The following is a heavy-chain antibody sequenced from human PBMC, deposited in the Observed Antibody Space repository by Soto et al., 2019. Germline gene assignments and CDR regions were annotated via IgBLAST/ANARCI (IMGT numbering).Heavy chain of an antibody. CDR3: GRYYDFWSGYLYYFDY. CDR1: GFTFSSYS. V-gene: IGHV3-21*01. CDR2: ISSSSSYK. D-gene: IGHD3-3*01. J-gene: IGHJ4*02. Sequence: EVQLVESGGGLVKPGGSLRLSCAASGFTFSSYSMNWVRQAPGKGLEWVSYISSSSSYKYYADSVKGRFTISRDNAKNSLYLQMNSLRAEDTAVYYCGRYYDFWSGYLYYFDYWGQGTLVTVSS.